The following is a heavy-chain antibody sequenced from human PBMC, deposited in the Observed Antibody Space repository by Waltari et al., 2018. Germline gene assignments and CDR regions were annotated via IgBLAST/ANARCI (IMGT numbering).Heavy chain of an antibody. V-gene: IGHV3-7*04. CDR1: GFTFSNSW. Sequence: EVQLVESGGGLVQPGGSLRLSCSGSGFTFSNSWMSWVRQAPGKGRGWVASIKQDGGEKYYVDSMKGRFTISRDNDNNSLFLQMDSLRVEDTAVYDCARGVTTVECWGQGALVTVSS. D-gene: IGHD2-21*02. J-gene: IGHJ4*02. CDR3: ARGVTTVEC. CDR2: IKQDGGEK.